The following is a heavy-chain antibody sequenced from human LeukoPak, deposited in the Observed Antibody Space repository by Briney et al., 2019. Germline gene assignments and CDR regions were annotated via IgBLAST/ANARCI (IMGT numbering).Heavy chain of an antibody. CDR2: IYSGGDT. V-gene: IGHV3-53*01. Sequence: GGSLRLSCAASGFTVSNYMSWVRQAPGKGLEWGSVIYSGGDTYYADSVKGRFTISRDNSKNTLYLQMNTLRAEDTAVYYCARASGYSGYDPFDYWGQGTLVTVSS. D-gene: IGHD5-12*01. CDR1: GFTVSNY. J-gene: IGHJ4*02. CDR3: ARASGYSGYDPFDY.